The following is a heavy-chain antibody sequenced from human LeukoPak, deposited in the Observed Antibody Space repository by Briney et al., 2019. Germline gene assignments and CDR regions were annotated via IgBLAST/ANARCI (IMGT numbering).Heavy chain of an antibody. V-gene: IGHV3-23*01. CDR1: GFTFSSCA. D-gene: IGHD2-2*01. CDR3: AGHPESGYCSSTSCHESYFDY. J-gene: IGHJ4*02. CDR2: ISGSGGRP. Sequence: GGSLRLSCAASGFTFSSCAMSWVRQAPGKGLEWVSAISGSGGRPYYAGSVKGWFTISRNNSKSTLYLQMNSLRAEDTAVYYCAGHPESGYCSSTSCHESYFDYWGQGTLVTVSS.